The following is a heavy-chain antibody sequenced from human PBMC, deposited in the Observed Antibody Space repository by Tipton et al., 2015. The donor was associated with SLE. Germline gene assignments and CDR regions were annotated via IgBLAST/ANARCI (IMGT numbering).Heavy chain of an antibody. D-gene: IGHD4/OR15-4a*01. J-gene: IGHJ4*02. CDR1: GFTFDNYV. V-gene: IGHV3-64*02. CDR3: ARESPPGVNDY. Sequence: SLRLSCVSPGFTFDNYVMSWVRQAPGKGPEYVSAISGDGYRTYYADSVRGRFIISRDNSENTLYLQMDSVRSDDTVLYCCARESPPGVNDYCGQGTLVTVSS. CDR2: ISGDGYRT.